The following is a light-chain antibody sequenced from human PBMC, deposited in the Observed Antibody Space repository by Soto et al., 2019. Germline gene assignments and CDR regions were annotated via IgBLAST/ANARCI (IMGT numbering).Light chain of an antibody. J-gene: IGLJ2*01. V-gene: IGLV2-14*01. CDR2: EVS. CDR1: SSDVGAYNY. Sequence: QSVLTQPASVSGSPGQSITISCTGTSSDVGAYNYVSWYQQHPGKAPKLMIYEVSNRPSGVSNRFSGSKSGNTASLTISGLQAEDEADYYCSSYKTNRDVLFGAGTKVTVL. CDR3: SSYKTNRDVL.